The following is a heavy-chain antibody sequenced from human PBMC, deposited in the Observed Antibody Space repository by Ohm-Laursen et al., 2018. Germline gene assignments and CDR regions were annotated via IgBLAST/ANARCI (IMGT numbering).Heavy chain of an antibody. J-gene: IGHJ3*02. CDR3: AKLIRYDAFDI. V-gene: IGHV3-23*01. CDR2: IGGSGDIT. CDR1: GFTFSNYV. Sequence: SLRLSCTASGFTFSNYVMSWVRRAPGKGLEWASGIGGSGDITYSADSVRGRFIISRDNSKNTLYLQMSSLRAEDTAVYYCAKLIRYDAFDIWGQGTMVTVSS. D-gene: IGHD3-16*01.